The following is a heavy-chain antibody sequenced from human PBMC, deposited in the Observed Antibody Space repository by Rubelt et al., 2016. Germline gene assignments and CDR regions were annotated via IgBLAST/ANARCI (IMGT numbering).Heavy chain of an antibody. CDR3: ASENDYYDSSGYSDY. J-gene: IGHJ4*02. CDR2: INHSGST. CDR1: GGSFSGYY. Sequence: QVQLQQWGAGLLKPSETLSLTCAAYGGSFSGYYWSWIRQPPGKGLEWIGEINHSGSTNYNPSLKGGVTISVDTSKNQFSLKLSSVTAADTAVYYCASENDYYDSSGYSDYWGKGTLVTVSS. V-gene: IGHV4-34*01. D-gene: IGHD3-22*01.